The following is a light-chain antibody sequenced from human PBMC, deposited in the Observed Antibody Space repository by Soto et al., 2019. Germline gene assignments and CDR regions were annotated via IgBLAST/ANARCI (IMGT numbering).Light chain of an antibody. Sequence: EIVLTQAPGTLSLSPGERATLSCRASHAVTNNFLAWYQQKTGQAPRHVIYGASSRPAVIPDRFSGSGPGIYSTLSINRLEHKDVAVYFCQPYCNSPGTFGQGTKLEIK. CDR2: GAS. CDR1: HAVTNNF. CDR3: QPYCNSPGT. V-gene: IGKV3-20*01. J-gene: IGKJ2*01.